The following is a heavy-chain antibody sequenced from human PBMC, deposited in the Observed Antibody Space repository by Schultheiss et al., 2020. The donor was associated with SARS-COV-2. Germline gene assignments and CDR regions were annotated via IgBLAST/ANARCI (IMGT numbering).Heavy chain of an antibody. CDR3: ARDLKRYYDSRALYGMDV. V-gene: IGHV1-2*02. D-gene: IGHD3-22*01. J-gene: IGHJ6*02. Sequence: ASVKVSCKASGYTFTSYGISWVRQAPGQGLEWMGWMNPNSGGTNYAQKFQGRVTMTRDTSISTAYMELSRLRSDDTAVYYCARDLKRYYDSRALYGMDVWGQGTTVTVSS. CDR2: MNPNSGGT. CDR1: GYTFTSYG.